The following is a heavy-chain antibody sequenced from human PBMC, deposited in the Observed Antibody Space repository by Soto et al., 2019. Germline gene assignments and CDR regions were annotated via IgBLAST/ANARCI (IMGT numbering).Heavy chain of an antibody. CDR2: IYYSGSA. J-gene: IGHJ4*02. CDR3: ARSSDTAMGDFDY. Sequence: QVQLQESGPGLVKPSQTLSLTCTVSGGSISSGGYYWSWIRQHPGKDLEWIGYIYYSGSAYYNPSLRSRVTISLVTSENQFSLNLSSMTAADTAVYYCARSSDTAMGDFDYWGQGTLVTVSS. V-gene: IGHV4-31*03. CDR1: GGSISSGGYY. D-gene: IGHD5-18*01.